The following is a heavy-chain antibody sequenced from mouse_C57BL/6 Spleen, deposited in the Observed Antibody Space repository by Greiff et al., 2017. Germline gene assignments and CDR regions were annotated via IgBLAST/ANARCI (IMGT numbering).Heavy chain of an antibody. V-gene: IGHV1-80*01. CDR1: GYAFSSYW. CDR2: IYPGDGDT. J-gene: IGHJ1*03. Sequence: VQLQQSGAELVKPGASVKISCKASGYAFSSYWMNWVKQRPGKGLEWIGQIYPGDGDTNYKGKFKGKATLTADKSSSTAYMQLSSLTSEDSAVYFCARGGYYDWYFDVWGTGTTVTVSS. CDR3: ARGGYYDWYFDV. D-gene: IGHD1-1*01.